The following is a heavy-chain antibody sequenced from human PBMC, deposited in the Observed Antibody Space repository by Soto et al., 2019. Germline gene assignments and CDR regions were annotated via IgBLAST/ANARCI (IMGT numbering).Heavy chain of an antibody. Sequence: QVQLQESGPGPVKPWETLSLTCIVSGGSIGTYYWTWIRQPPGKGLEWIGYIYYNGDTKYNPSLKSRVTMSIDTSKKQFSLKLSSVTAADTAVYYCARDHGWRGGSDVWGQGTTVTVSS. CDR1: GGSIGTYY. CDR2: IYYNGDT. J-gene: IGHJ6*02. CDR3: ARDHGWRGGSDV. D-gene: IGHD3-10*01. V-gene: IGHV4-59*01.